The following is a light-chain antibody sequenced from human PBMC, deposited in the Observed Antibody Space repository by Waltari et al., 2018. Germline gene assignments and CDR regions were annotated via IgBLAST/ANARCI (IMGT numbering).Light chain of an antibody. J-gene: IGKJ2*01. CDR2: DAS. CDR3: QQYDNLPPYT. V-gene: IGKV1-33*01. CDR1: QDISNY. Sequence: DIQMTQPPSSLSASVGDRVTITGQASQDISNYLNWYQQKPGKAPKLLIYDASNLETGVPSRFSGSGSGTDFTFTISSLQPEDIATYYCQQYDNLPPYTFGQGTKLEIK.